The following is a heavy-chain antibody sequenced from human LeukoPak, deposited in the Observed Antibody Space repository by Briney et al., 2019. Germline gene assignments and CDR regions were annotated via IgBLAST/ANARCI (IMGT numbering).Heavy chain of an antibody. CDR3: AREAAKDTAMVTYAEYFDL. J-gene: IGHJ2*01. CDR1: GFTFSSYW. Sequence: GGSLRPSCAASGFTFSSYWMSWARQAPGKGLEWVANIKQDGSEKYNVDSVKGRFTISRDNAKNSLYLQMNSLRAEDTAVYYCAREAAKDTAMVTYAEYFDLWGRGTLVTVSS. V-gene: IGHV3-7*03. D-gene: IGHD5-18*01. CDR2: IKQDGSEK.